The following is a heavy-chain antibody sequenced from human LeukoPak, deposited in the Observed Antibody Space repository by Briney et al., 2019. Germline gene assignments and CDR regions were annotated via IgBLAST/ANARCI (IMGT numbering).Heavy chain of an antibody. CDR3: ATTEESGTIAASTDY. CDR1: GFTFDNYA. V-gene: IGHV3-30*03. J-gene: IGHJ4*02. CDR2: VSSDGSKK. Sequence: AGGSLRLSCAASGFTFDNYAMHWVRQAPGKGLEWVGAVSSDGSKKYYGNSMTGRYSISRDNSKNTLFLQRSSLRPEDTAVYYCATTEESGTIAASTDYWGQGTLVTVSS. D-gene: IGHD6-13*01.